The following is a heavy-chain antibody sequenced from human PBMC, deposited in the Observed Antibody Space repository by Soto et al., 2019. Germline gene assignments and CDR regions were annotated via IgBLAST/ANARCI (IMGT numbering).Heavy chain of an antibody. D-gene: IGHD3-22*01. V-gene: IGHV1-18*01. CDR3: ARRGGVVVITDYYYGMDV. CDR2: IGAYNGNT. J-gene: IGHJ6*02. CDR1: GYTFTSYG. Sequence: ASVKVSCKASGYTFTSYGISWVRQAPGQGLEWMGWIGAYNGNTNYAQKLQGRVTMTTDTSTSTAYKELRSLRSDDTAVFYCARRGGVVVITDYYYGMDVWGQGTTVTVSS.